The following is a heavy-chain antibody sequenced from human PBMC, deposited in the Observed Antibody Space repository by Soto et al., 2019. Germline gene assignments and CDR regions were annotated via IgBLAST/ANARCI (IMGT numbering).Heavy chain of an antibody. D-gene: IGHD4-17*01. Sequence: QVQLQESGPGLVKPSGTLSLTCAVSSGSISSSNWWSWVRQPPGKGLEWIGEIYHSGSTNYNPSLKIRVTISVDKSKNQFSLKLSSVTAADTAVYYCARQYDYGDRIYYFDYWGQGTLVTVSS. CDR2: IYHSGST. V-gene: IGHV4-4*02. CDR1: SGSISSSNW. J-gene: IGHJ4*02. CDR3: ARQYDYGDRIYYFDY.